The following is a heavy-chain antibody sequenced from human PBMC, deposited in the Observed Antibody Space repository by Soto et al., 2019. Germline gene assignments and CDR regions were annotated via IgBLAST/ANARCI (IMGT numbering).Heavy chain of an antibody. CDR3: ARTGYCSGGSCYPRYAFDI. J-gene: IGHJ3*02. CDR1: GYTFTGYY. CDR2: INPNSGGT. Sequence: ASVKVSCKASGYTFTGYYMHWVRQAPGQGLEWMGWINPNSGGTNYAQKFQGRVTMTRDTSISTAYMELSRLRSDDTAVYYCARTGYCSGGSCYPRYAFDIWGQGTMVTVSS. D-gene: IGHD2-15*01. V-gene: IGHV1-2*02.